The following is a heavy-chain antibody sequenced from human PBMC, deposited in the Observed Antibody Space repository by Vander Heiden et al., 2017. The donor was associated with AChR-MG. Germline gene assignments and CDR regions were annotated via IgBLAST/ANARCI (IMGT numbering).Heavy chain of an antibody. V-gene: IGHV3-21*01. D-gene: IGHD6-13*01. CDR2: ISSSSSYI. CDR3: ARGGAAAGIDAFDI. J-gene: IGHJ3*02. Sequence: EVQPVESGGGLVKPGGSLRLSCAASGFIFGSYTMHWVRQDPGKGLEWVSSISSSSSYIYYADAVKGRFTISRDNAKKSLYLQMNSLRAEDTAVYYCARGGAAAGIDAFDIWGQGTMVTVSS. CDR1: GFIFGSYT.